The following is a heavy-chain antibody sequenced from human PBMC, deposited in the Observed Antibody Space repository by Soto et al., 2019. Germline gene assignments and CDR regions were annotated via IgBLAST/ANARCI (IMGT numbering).Heavy chain of an antibody. J-gene: IGHJ4*02. V-gene: IGHV1-18*01. CDR1: GYTFTNFG. D-gene: IGHD3-10*01. Sequence: QVQLVQSGAEVKKPGASVKVSCKASGYTFTNFGVSWVRQAPGQGLEWMGWISTNNGNTLDSQKFQDRVTMTTDTSTSTAYLELRSMRSDDTAVYYCVTSGGSGSCYYWGQGTLVTVSS. CDR2: ISTNNGNT. CDR3: VTSGGSGSCYY.